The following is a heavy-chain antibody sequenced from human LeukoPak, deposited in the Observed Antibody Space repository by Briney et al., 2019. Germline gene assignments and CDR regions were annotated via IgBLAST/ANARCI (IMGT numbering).Heavy chain of an antibody. CDR3: ARVRPRYGDLRT. CDR2: ISSSSSYI. D-gene: IGHD4-17*01. CDR1: GFTFSSYS. J-gene: IGHJ5*02. V-gene: IGHV3-21*01. Sequence: PGGSLRPSCAASGFTFSSYSMNWVRQAPGKGLEWVSSISSSSSYIYYADSVKGRFTISRDNAKNSLYLQMNSLRAEDTAVYYCARVRPRYGDLRTWGQGTLVTVSS.